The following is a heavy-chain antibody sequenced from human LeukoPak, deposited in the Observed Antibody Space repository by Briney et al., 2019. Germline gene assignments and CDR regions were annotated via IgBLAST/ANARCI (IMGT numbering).Heavy chain of an antibody. J-gene: IGHJ6*02. CDR1: GYTFTSYG. CDR3: ASGFGDMHYYYDMDV. V-gene: IGHV1-18*01. CDR2: ISAYNGNT. Sequence: ASVKVSCKASGYTFTSYGISWVRQAPGQGLEWMGWISAYNGNTNYAQKLQGRVTMSTDTSTSTAYMELRSLRSEDTAVYYCASGFGDMHYYYDMDVWGQGTTVTVSS. D-gene: IGHD3-10*01.